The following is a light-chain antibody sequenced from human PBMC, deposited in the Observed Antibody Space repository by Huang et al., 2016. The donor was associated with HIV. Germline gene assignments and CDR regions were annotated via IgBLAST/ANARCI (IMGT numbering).Light chain of an antibody. Sequence: EIVMTQSPATLSVSPGERATLSCRASQRVSSNLAWDQQKPGQAPRLLIYAASTSATGIPARFSGSGSGTEFTLTISSLQSVDFAVYYCQQYNNWPRTFGQGTKVEIK. V-gene: IGKV3-15*01. CDR1: QRVSSN. CDR3: QQYNNWPRT. CDR2: AAS. J-gene: IGKJ1*01.